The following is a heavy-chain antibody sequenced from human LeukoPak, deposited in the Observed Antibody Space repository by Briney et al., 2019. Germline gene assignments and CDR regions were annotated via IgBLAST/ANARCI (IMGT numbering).Heavy chain of an antibody. CDR2: ISSSSSYT. Sequence: PGGSLRLSCAASGFTFSDYYMSWIRQAPGKGLEWVSYISSSSSYTNYADSVKGRFTISRDNAKNSLYLQMNSLRAEDTAVYCCARDWVVRGVIIGLYYYYGMDVWGQGTTVTVSS. V-gene: IGHV3-11*06. J-gene: IGHJ6*02. D-gene: IGHD3-10*01. CDR3: ARDWVVRGVIIGLYYYYGMDV. CDR1: GFTFSDYY.